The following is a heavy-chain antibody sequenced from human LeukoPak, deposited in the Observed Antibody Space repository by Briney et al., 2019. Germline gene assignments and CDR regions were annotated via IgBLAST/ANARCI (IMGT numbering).Heavy chain of an antibody. V-gene: IGHV1-2*02. CDR3: AREELEPDAYGGWFDP. D-gene: IGHD1-1*01. CDR2: INPNSGGT. J-gene: IGHJ5*02. CDR1: GGTFSSYA. Sequence: ASVKVSCKASGGTFSSYAINWVRQAPGQGLEWMGWINPNSGGTNYAQKFQGRVTMTRDTSISTAYMELSRLRSDDTAVYYCAREELEPDAYGGWFDPWGQGTLVTVSS.